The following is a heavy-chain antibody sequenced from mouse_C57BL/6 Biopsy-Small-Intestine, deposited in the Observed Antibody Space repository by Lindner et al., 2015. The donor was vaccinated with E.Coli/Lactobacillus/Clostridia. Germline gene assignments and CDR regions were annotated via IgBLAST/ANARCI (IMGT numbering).Heavy chain of an antibody. CDR3: ARSDGYLWYFDV. D-gene: IGHD2-3*01. V-gene: IGHV1-80*01. Sequence: VQLQESGAELVKPGASVKISCKASGYAFSSYWMNWVKQRPGKGLEWIGRIDPEDGETKYAPKFQGKATITADTSSNTAYLQLSSLTSEDTAVYYCARSDGYLWYFDVWGTGTTVTVSS. J-gene: IGHJ1*03. CDR1: GYAFSSYW. CDR2: IDPEDGET.